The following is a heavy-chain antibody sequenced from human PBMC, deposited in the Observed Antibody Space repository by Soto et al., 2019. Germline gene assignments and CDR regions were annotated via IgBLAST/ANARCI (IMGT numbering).Heavy chain of an antibody. CDR3: AREPPPPDY. V-gene: IGHV1-18*01. CDR2: ISAYNGNT. CDR1: GYTFASCA. Sequence: QVQLVQSGAEVKKPGASVKVASKAYGYTFASCAISWMRQAPGQGLEWMGWISAYNGNTNYEQKLQGRVTMTTDTSTSTAYMELRSLRSDDTAVYYCAREPPPPDYWGQGTLVTVSS. J-gene: IGHJ4*02.